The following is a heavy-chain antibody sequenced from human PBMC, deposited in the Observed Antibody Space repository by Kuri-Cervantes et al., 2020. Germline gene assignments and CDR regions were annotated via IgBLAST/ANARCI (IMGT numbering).Heavy chain of an antibody. Sequence: GESLKISCVVSGFSLSDYTMSWVRQAPGMGLEWVAYISSTGTTIFYADSVKGRFTISRDNAKNSLYLQMNSLRTEDTALYYCAKDFGYFSSQFRDWGQGTLDTVSS. CDR3: AKDFGYFSSQFRD. CDR1: GFSLSDYT. CDR2: ISSTGTTI. J-gene: IGHJ4*02. V-gene: IGHV3-11*01. D-gene: IGHD6-6*01.